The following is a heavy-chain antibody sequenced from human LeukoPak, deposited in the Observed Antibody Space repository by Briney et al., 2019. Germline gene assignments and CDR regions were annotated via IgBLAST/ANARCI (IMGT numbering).Heavy chain of an antibody. Sequence: SETLSLTCTVSSGSISSYYWSWIRQSPGKGLEWIAYIYSGHTNYNPSLKSRVTISVDTSQNQFSLKLSSVTAADTAVYYCARVEWFGELSPFDIWGQGTMVTVSS. CDR3: ARVEWFGELSPFDI. CDR2: IYSGHT. V-gene: IGHV4-59*01. CDR1: SGSISSYY. J-gene: IGHJ3*02. D-gene: IGHD3-10*01.